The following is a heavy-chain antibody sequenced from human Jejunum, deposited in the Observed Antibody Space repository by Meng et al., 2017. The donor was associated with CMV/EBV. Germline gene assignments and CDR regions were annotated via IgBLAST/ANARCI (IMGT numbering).Heavy chain of an antibody. CDR2: MTGSGGRT. V-gene: IGHV3-23*01. Sequence: IFSNYAMNWVRHAPGKGLEWLSTMTGSGGRTYYADSVKGRFTVSRDNVNNTVYVQMNSLRAEDTAVYYCAKDLRIVTYGTYFAMDVWGQGTTVTVSS. CDR1: IFSNYA. D-gene: IGHD1-26*01. J-gene: IGHJ6*02. CDR3: AKDLRIVTYGTYFAMDV.